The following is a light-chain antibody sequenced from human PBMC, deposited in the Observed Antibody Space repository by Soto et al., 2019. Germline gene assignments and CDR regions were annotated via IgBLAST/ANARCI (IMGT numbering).Light chain of an antibody. V-gene: IGLV2-14*03. J-gene: IGLJ1*01. CDR2: DVS. CDR3: NSYTDIITLV. Sequence: QSALTQPASVSGSPGQSITLSCTGTSSDVGGYNYVSWYQHHPGKAPKLLIHDVSDRPSGVSNRFSGSKSVNTASLTISGRQAEDEADYYCNSYTDIITLVFGTGTKLTVL. CDR1: SSDVGGYNY.